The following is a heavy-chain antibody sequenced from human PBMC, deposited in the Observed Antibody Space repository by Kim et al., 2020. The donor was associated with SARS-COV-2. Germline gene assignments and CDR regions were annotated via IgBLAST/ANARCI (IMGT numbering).Heavy chain of an antibody. V-gene: IGHV3-73*01. CDR2: IRSKTNSYAT. CDR3: TXXPPYSNSWWDAFDI. CDR1: GFTFSDSA. Sequence: GGSLRLSCAASGFTFSDSAMYWVRQASGKGLEWVGRIRSKTNSYATAYDVSVKGRXIXSRDDSKNTAYLXXNSLKTEDTAIYYCTXXPPYSNSWWDAFDIWGQXXXVTVSS. J-gene: IGHJ3*02. D-gene: IGHD6-13*01.